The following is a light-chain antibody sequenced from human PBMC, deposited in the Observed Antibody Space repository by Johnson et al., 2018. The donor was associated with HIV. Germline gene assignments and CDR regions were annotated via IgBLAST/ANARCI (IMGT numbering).Light chain of an antibody. CDR2: DNN. J-gene: IGLJ1*01. Sequence: QSVLTQPPSVSAAPGQKVTISCSGSSSNIGNNYVSWYQQLPGTAPKLLIYDNNKRPSGIPDRFSGSKSGTSATLGITGLQTGDEADYYCGTWDSSLSALYVLGTGTKATVL. CDR3: GTWDSSLSALYV. V-gene: IGLV1-51*01. CDR1: SSNIGNNY.